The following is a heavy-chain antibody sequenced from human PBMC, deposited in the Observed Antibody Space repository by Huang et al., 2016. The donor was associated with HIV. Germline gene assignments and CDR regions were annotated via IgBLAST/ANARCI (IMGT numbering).Heavy chain of an antibody. CDR3: ATKTAAMDI. V-gene: IGHV3-7*01. J-gene: IGHJ6*02. CDR1: TFRFGAYW. CDR2: IKKDESEK. Sequence: VESGGRLVQPGGSIRLSCVGSTFRFGAYWMSWVRQSTGKGLEWVAKIKKDESEKYYVDSVKGRFNISRDNAKKVLFLEMNNVRVEDTATYYCATKTAAMDIWGQGTTVTVS. D-gene: IGHD1-7*01.